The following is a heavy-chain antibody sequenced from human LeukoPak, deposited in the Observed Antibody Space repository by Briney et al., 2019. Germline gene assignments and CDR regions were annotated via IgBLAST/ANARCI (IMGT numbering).Heavy chain of an antibody. Sequence: GRSLRLSCAASGFTFSSYAMHWVRQAPGKGLEWVAVISYDGSNKYYADSVKGRFTISRDNSKNTLYLQMNSLRAEDTAVYYCVEAHDILDYFDYWGQGTLVTVSS. D-gene: IGHD3-9*01. CDR1: GFTFSSYA. J-gene: IGHJ4*02. CDR3: VEAHDILDYFDY. CDR2: ISYDGSNK. V-gene: IGHV3-30-3*02.